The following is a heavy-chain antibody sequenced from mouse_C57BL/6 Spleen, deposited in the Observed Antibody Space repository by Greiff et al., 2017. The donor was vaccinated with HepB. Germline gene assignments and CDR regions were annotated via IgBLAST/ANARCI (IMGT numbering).Heavy chain of an antibody. D-gene: IGHD4-1*01. CDR1: GYTFTDYY. CDR2: INPNNGGT. Sequence: EVQLQQSGPELVKPGASVKISCKASGYTFTDYYMNWVKQSHGKSLEWIGDINPNNGGTSYNQKFKGKATLTVDKSSSTAYMELRSLTSEDSAVYYWARGPGSDVWGTGTTVTVSS. CDR3: ARGPGSDV. J-gene: IGHJ1*03. V-gene: IGHV1-26*01.